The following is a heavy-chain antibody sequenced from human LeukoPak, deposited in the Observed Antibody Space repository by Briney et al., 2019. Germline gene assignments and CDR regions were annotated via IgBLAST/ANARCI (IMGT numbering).Heavy chain of an antibody. V-gene: IGHV1-2*02. J-gene: IGHJ4*02. CDR2: INPNSGGT. D-gene: IGHD3-22*01. CDR3: ARRDYDSSGYYKGVDY. CDR1: GYTFTGYY. Sequence: ASVKVSCKASGYTFTGYYMHWVRQAPGQGLEWMGWINPNSGGTNYAQKFQGRVTMTRDTSISTAYMELSSLRSEDTAVYYCARRDYDSSGYYKGVDYWGQGTLVTVSS.